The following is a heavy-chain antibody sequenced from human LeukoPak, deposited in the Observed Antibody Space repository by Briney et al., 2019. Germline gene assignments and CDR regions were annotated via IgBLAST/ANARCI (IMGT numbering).Heavy chain of an antibody. CDR3: AKDDGWLYYNH. Sequence: PGGSLRLSCAASGFTFDDYGVSWVRQAPGKGLEWVSGINWNGGSTGYADSVKGRFTISRDNAKNSLYLQMHSLRAEDTATYYCAKDDGWLYYNHWGQGTLVTVSS. V-gene: IGHV3-20*04. J-gene: IGHJ4*02. D-gene: IGHD3-22*01. CDR1: GFTFDDYG. CDR2: INWNGGST.